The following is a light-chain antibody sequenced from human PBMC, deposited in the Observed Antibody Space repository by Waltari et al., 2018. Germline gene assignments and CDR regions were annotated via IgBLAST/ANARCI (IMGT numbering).Light chain of an antibody. V-gene: IGKV1-9*01. CDR1: HGISSS. J-gene: IGKJ4*01. Sequence: DIQLTQSPYFLSASVGDRVNITCRASHGISSSLAWFQQKPGRAPKLLIYAASTLPGGVPSRVSGSGSGTEFTLTIINLQPEDFATYYCQQANSDPLTFGGGTKVEMK. CDR3: QQANSDPLT. CDR2: AAS.